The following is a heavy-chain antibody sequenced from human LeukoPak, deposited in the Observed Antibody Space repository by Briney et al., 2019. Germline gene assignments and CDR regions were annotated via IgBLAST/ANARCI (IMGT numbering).Heavy chain of an antibody. CDR3: ARRSGYTPTIDY. Sequence: GGSLRLSCKASGFTFSRYWMNWVRRAPGKGLEWVASIKQDGSETKYVDSVKGRFTISRDNAKNSLSLQMNSLRAEDTAVYYCARRSGYTPTIDYWGQGTLVTVSS. CDR2: IKQDGSET. D-gene: IGHD3-22*01. CDR1: GFTFSRYW. V-gene: IGHV3-7*01. J-gene: IGHJ4*02.